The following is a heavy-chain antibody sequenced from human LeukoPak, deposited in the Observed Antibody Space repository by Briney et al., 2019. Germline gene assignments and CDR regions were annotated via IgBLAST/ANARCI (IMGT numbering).Heavy chain of an antibody. Sequence: GGSLRLSCAASGFTFSSYWMSWVRQAPGKGLVWVSRINADGTSASYADSVKGRFTISRDNAKNTLYLQMNSLRAEDTAVYYCASGYYMDVWGKGTTVTVSS. CDR1: GFTFSSYW. V-gene: IGHV3-74*01. CDR3: ASGYYMDV. J-gene: IGHJ6*03. CDR2: INADGTSA.